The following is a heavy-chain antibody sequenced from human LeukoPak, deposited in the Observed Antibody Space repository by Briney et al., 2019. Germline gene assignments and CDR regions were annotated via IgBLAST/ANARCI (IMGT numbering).Heavy chain of an antibody. CDR1: GYSFTSYW. Sequence: GESLKISFKGSGYSFTSYWIGWVRPMPGKGLEWMGIIYPGDSDTRYSPSFQGQVTISADKSISTAYLQWSSLKAADTAMYYCARLVAATLRFDYWGQGTLVTVSS. D-gene: IGHD2-15*01. CDR2: IYPGDSDT. J-gene: IGHJ4*02. CDR3: ARLVAATLRFDY. V-gene: IGHV5-51*01.